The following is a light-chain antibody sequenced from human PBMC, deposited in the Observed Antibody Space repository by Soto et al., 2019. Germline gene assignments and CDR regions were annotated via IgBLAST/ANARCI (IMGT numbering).Light chain of an antibody. J-gene: IGKJ1*01. CDR1: QRIRND. V-gene: IGKV1-6*01. CDR3: LQDYNCPRT. Sequence: AIQMTQSPSSLSASVGVRVTITCRASQRIRNDLGWFQQKPGRAPKLLIYSASSLQRGVPSRFSGSGSGTDFSLTISNLQPEDFATYYCLQDYNCPRTFGQGTKVDIK. CDR2: SAS.